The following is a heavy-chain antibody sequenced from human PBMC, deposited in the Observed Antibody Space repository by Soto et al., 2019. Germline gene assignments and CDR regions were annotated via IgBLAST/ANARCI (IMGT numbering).Heavy chain of an antibody. V-gene: IGHV1-46*01. D-gene: IGHD2-8*01. J-gene: IGHJ4*02. Sequence: QVQLVQSGAEVKKPGASVKISCKASGYTFTSYYMHWVRQAPGQGLEWMGIINPSGGSTNYAQKLQGRVAMTRDTSTSTVYMELNSRRAEDTAVYFCARPPYPGCINAVCSPLAYWGQGTLVTVSS. CDR3: ARPPYPGCINAVCSPLAY. CDR2: INPSGGST. CDR1: GYTFTSYY.